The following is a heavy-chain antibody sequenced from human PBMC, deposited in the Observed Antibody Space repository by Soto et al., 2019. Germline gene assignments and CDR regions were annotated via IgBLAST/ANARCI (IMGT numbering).Heavy chain of an antibody. D-gene: IGHD3-22*01. J-gene: IGHJ4*02. Sequence: SETLSLTCAVYGGSFSGYYWSWIRQPPGKGLEWIGEINHSGSTNYNPSLKSRVTISVDMSKNQFSLKLSSVTAADTAVYYCARAYYYDSSGSPPFDYWGQGTLVTVSS. CDR2: INHSGST. CDR1: GGSFSGYY. CDR3: ARAYYYDSSGSPPFDY. V-gene: IGHV4-34*01.